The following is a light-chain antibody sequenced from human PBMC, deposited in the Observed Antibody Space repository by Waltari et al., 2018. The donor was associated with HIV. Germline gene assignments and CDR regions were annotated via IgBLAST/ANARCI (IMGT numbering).Light chain of an antibody. Sequence: DIVMTQSPHSLAVSLGERATINCKSSQSVLYSSNNKNYLAWFQQKPGQPPKLLIHGASTRESGVPDRFSGGGSGTDFTLTISSLQSEDVAVYYCQQYYSTPCTFGQGTKLEIK. CDR3: QQYYSTPCT. J-gene: IGKJ2*01. CDR1: QSVLYSSNNKNY. V-gene: IGKV4-1*01. CDR2: GAS.